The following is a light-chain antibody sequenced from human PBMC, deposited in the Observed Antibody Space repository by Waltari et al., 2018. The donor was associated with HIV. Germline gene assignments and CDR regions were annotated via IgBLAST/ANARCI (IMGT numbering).Light chain of an antibody. CDR1: SSYVGGYKY. CDR2: YVS. V-gene: IGLV2-14*01. Sequence: SALTQPASVSGSPGQSITISCTGTSSYVGGYKYVPWSQQHPGKAPTIMIYYVSNRPLGVSARFSGSMSGNTAALTISGLRAEDEADYFCSSYTSSRTPYYVLGTGTEVTVL. J-gene: IGLJ1*01. CDR3: SSYTSSRTPYYV.